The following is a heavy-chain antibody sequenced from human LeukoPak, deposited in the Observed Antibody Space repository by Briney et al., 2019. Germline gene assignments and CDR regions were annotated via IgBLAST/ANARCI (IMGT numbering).Heavy chain of an antibody. D-gene: IGHD6-6*01. CDR1: GGSISSYY. CDR2: IYYSGST. CDR3: ARAIEYSSSWFDP. V-gene: IGHV4-59*01. Sequence: SETLSLTCTASGGSISSYYWSWIRQPPGKGLEWIGYIYYSGSTNYNPSLKSRVTISVDTSKNQFSLKLSSVTAADTAVYYCARAIEYSSSWFDPWGQGTLVTVSS. J-gene: IGHJ5*02.